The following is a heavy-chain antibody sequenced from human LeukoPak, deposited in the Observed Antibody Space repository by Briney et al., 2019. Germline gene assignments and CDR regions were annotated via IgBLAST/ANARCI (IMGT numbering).Heavy chain of an antibody. CDR1: GYTLTELS. CDR3: ATERVVVVPAAIRNTGWFDP. CDR2: FDPEDGET. Sequence: SVKVSCKVSGYTLTELSMHWVRQAPGKGLEWMGGFDPEDGETIYAQKFQGRVTMTEDTSTDTAYMELSSLRSEDTAVYYCATERVVVVPAAIRNTGWFDPWGQGTLVTVSS. V-gene: IGHV1-24*01. D-gene: IGHD2-2*01. J-gene: IGHJ5*02.